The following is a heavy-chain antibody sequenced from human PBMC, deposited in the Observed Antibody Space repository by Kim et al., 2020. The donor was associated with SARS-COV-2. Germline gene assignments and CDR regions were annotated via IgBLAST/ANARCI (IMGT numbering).Heavy chain of an antibody. CDR3: ARLSYSSSWYSRWFDP. CDR2: IDPDSYT. D-gene: IGHD6-13*01. J-gene: IGHJ5*02. CDR1: GYSFTSYW. V-gene: IGHV5-10-1*01. Sequence: GESLKISCKGSGYSFTSYWIIWVRHMPGKGLEWMGRIDPDSYTNYSPSFQGHVTISADKSISTAYLQWSSLKASDTAMYYCARLSYSSSWYSRWFDPWGQGTLVTVSS.